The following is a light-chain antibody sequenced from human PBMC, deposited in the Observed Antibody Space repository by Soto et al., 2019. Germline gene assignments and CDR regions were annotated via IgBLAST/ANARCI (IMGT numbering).Light chain of an antibody. Sequence: QSALTQPASVSGSHGQSISISCIETSSDVGAFNYVSWYQHHPGKAPQLIIYDVTSRPSGVSNRFSASKSGNTASLTISGLQAEDEADYYCSSYTTRNTEVFGTGTKVTVL. CDR3: SSYTTRNTEV. J-gene: IGLJ1*01. CDR2: DVT. V-gene: IGLV2-14*03. CDR1: SSDVGAFNY.